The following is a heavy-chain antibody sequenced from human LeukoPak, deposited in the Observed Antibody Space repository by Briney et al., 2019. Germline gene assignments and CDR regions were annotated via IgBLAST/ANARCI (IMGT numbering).Heavy chain of an antibody. CDR1: GGTFSSYA. D-gene: IGHD5-12*01. CDR2: IIPIFGTA. CDR3: ARALSGYSGYDSVYYYGMDV. Sequence: SVKVSCKASGGTFSSYAISWVRQAPGQGLEWMGGIIPIFGTANYAQKFQGRVTITTDESTSTAYMELSSLRSEDTAVYYCARALSGYSGYDSVYYYGMDVWGQGTTVTVSS. V-gene: IGHV1-69*05. J-gene: IGHJ6*02.